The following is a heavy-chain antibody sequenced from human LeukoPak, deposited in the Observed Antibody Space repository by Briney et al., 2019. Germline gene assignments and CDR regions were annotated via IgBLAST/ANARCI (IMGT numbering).Heavy chain of an antibody. V-gene: IGHV5-51*01. CDR1: GYRFTDYW. J-gene: IGHJ6*02. CDR3: ARGAAGTIPDYYYFGMDI. Sequence: GESLKISCKGSGYRFTDYWSGWVRQMPGKGLEWMGIIYPGDSDTRYSPSFQGQVTISADKSISTAHLQWSSLKASDTAMYYCARGAAGTIPDYYYFGMDIWGQGTNVTVSS. D-gene: IGHD1-7*01. CDR2: IYPGDSDT.